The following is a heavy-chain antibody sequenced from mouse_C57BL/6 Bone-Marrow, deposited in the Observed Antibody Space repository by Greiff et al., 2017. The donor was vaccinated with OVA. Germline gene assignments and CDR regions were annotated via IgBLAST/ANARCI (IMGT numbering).Heavy chain of an antibody. D-gene: IGHD1-1*01. CDR1: GYTFTSYW. Sequence: QVQLQQPGTELVKPGASVKLSCKASGYTFTSYWMHWVKQRPGQGLEWIGNINPSNGGPNYNEKFKSKATLTADKSSSTAYMQLSSLTSEDSAVYYCARSGYYGSPYYWGQGTTLTVSS. CDR2: INPSNGGP. CDR3: ARSGYYGSPYY. J-gene: IGHJ2*01. V-gene: IGHV1-53*01.